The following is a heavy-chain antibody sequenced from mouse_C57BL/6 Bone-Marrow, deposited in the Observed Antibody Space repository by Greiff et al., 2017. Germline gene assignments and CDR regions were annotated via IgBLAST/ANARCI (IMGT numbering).Heavy chain of an antibody. CDR2: INPNNGGT. J-gene: IGHJ3*01. CDR3: ARSPGAY. V-gene: IGHV1-26*01. Sequence: EVKLMESGPELVKPGASVKISCKASGYTFTDYYMNWVKQSHGKSLEWIGDINPNNGGTSYNQKFKGKATLTVDKSSSTAYMELRSLTSEDSAVYYCARSPGAYWGQGTLVTVSA. CDR1: GYTFTDYY.